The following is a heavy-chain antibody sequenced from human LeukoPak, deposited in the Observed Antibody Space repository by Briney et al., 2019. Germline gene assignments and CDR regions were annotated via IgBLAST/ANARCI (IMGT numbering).Heavy chain of an antibody. V-gene: IGHV4-39*01. CDR1: GASISSSSPF. J-gene: IGHJ3*02. CDR3: VRRLGGDGYDM. Sequence: PSETLSLTCTVSGASISSSSPFWSWIRQPPGKGLEWIGNIHYSGSTYNNPSLKSRVTISIDRSNNQFSLKLSSVTAADTAVYYCVRRLGGDGYDMWGQGTMVTVSS. CDR2: IHYSGST.